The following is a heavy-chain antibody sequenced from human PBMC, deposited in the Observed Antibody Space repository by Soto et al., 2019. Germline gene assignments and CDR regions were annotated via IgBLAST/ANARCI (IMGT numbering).Heavy chain of an antibody. V-gene: IGHV3-48*02. D-gene: IGHD3-22*01. CDR3: ARDVSDSSGYYYVLGTAPNSFDF. J-gene: IGHJ3*01. CDR1: GFTFMRYR. CDR2: ISRSSSTI. Sequence: SLGLSCAACGFTFMRYRMNWLRQAPGQGLEWVSYISRSSSTIYYADSVKGRFTISRDNAKNSLYLQMNSLRDDDTAVYYCARDVSDSSGYYYVLGTAPNSFDFWGQGTMVTVSS.